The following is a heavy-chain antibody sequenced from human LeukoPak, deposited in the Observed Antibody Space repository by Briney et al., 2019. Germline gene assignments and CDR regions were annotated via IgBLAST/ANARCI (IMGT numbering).Heavy chain of an antibody. Sequence: GSSVKVSCKASGYTFTSYDINWVRRATGQGLEWMGWMNPNSGNTGYAQKFQGRVTITRNTSISTAYMELSSLRSEDTAVYYCARSSQANYYYMDVWGKGTTVTVSS. CDR2: MNPNSGNT. CDR3: ARSSQANYYYMDV. V-gene: IGHV1-8*03. J-gene: IGHJ6*03. D-gene: IGHD6-6*01. CDR1: GYTFTSYD.